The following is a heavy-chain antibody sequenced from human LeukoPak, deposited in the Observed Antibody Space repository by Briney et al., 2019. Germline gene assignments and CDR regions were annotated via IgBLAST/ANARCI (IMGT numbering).Heavy chain of an antibody. V-gene: IGHV3-7*01. CDR3: APYWYGSGTSLGY. CDR2: IKKDGSEK. Sequence: GGSLRLSCAASGFTFSYYSIHWVRQAPGKGLEWVANIKKDGSEKYYVDSVKGRFTISRDNAKNSVYLQMNSLRVEDTAVYYCAPYWYGSGTSLGYWGQGTLVTVSS. D-gene: IGHD3-10*01. CDR1: GFTFSYYS. J-gene: IGHJ4*02.